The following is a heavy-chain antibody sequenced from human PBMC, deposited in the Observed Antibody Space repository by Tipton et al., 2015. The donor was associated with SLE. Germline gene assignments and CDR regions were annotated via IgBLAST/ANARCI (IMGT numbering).Heavy chain of an antibody. CDR2: IYYSGNT. D-gene: IGHD5-18*01. V-gene: IGHV4-31*03. Sequence: TLSLTCTVSGDSMSSGGYYWSWIRHHPGKGLEWIGYIYYSGNTFYNPSLKSRITISIDTSKNQFSLKLTSVTAADTAVYYCAKVLQGAMVPYYFASWGLGTLFTVFS. J-gene: IGHJ4*02. CDR3: AKVLQGAMVPYYFAS. CDR1: GDSMSSGGYY.